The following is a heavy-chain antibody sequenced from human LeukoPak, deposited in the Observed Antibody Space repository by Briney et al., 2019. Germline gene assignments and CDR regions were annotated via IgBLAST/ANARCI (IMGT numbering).Heavy chain of an antibody. CDR2: IIPIFGTA. CDR1: GGTFSSYA. D-gene: IGHD2-21*01. J-gene: IGHJ3*02. V-gene: IGHV1-69*06. CDR3: ARVRPQFHSAFDI. Sequence: ASVKVSCKASGGTFSSYAISWVRQAPGQGLEWMGGIIPIFGTANYAQKFQGRVTITADKSTSTAYMELSSLRSEDTAVYYCARVRPQFHSAFDIWGQGTLVTVSP.